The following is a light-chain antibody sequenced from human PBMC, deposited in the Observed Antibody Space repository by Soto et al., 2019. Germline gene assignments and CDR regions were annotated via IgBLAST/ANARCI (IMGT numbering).Light chain of an antibody. V-gene: IGKV3-20*01. CDR3: QQYGSSPTT. CDR1: QSVSSSY. CDR2: GAS. Sequence: EIVLTQSPGTLSLSPGERATLSCRASQSVSSSYLAWYQQKAGRAPRLLIYGASSRATGIPDRFSGSGSGTDFTLTISRLEPEDFAVYYCQQYGSSPTTFGQGTKVDIK. J-gene: IGKJ1*01.